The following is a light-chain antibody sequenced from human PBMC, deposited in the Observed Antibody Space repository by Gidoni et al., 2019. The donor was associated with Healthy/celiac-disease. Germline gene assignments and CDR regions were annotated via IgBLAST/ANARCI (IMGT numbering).Light chain of an antibody. CDR3: ATWDDSLNGPV. CDR1: SSDIGKNS. Sequence: QSVLTQPPSASGTPGQRVTISCSGDSSDIGKNSGTWYQQLPGTGPKLPIYNHGHRPSGVPDRFSGSKSGTSASLAISGLQSEDEADYYCATWDDSLNGPVFGGGTSLTVL. V-gene: IGLV1-44*01. J-gene: IGLJ3*02. CDR2: NHG.